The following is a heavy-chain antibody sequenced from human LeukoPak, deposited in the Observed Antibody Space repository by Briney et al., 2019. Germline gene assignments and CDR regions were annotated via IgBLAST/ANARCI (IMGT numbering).Heavy chain of an antibody. D-gene: IGHD6-19*01. V-gene: IGHV3-23*01. CDR1: GFTFSSYA. Sequence: GGSLRLSCAASGFTFSSYAMSWVRQAPGKGLEWVSAISGSGGSSYFAGSVKGRFTISRDNAKNTLYLQMNSLRAEDTAVYYCAKRSSGDDYWGQGTLVTVSS. CDR3: AKRSSGDDY. CDR2: ISGSGGSS. J-gene: IGHJ4*02.